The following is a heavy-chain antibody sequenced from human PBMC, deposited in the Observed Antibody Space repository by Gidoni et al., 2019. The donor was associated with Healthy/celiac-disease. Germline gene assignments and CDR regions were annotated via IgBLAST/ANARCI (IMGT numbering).Heavy chain of an antibody. D-gene: IGHD2-21*02. J-gene: IGHJ6*02. CDR3: ARLQLVVTYYYGMDV. CDR2: IYHSGST. V-gene: IGHV4-4*02. CDR1: GGSISSSNW. Sequence: QVQLPESGPGLVKPSGTLSPPCAVSGGSISSSNWWSWVRQPPGKGLEWIGEIYHSGSTNYNPSLKSRVTISVDKSKNQFSLKLSSVTAADTAVYYCARLQLVVTYYYGMDVWGQGTTVTVSS.